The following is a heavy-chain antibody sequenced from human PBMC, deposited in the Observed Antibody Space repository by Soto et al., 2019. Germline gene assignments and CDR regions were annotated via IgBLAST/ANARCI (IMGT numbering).Heavy chain of an antibody. V-gene: IGHV5-10-1*01. CDR3: ARRPGRFGELSLPYYYGMDV. D-gene: IGHD3-10*01. Sequence: GESMKICCRGSEYSFTKYWSSGVREMPGKGLEWMGRIDPSDSYTNYSPSFQGHVTISADKSISTAYLQWSSLKASDTAMYYCARRPGRFGELSLPYYYGMDVWGQGTTVTVSS. CDR1: EYSFTKYW. J-gene: IGHJ6*02. CDR2: IDPSDSYT.